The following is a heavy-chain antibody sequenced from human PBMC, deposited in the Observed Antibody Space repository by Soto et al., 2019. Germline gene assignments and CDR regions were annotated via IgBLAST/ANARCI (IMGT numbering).Heavy chain of an antibody. D-gene: IGHD4-17*01. Sequence: PGGSLRLSCAASGFTFSSYGMHWVRQAPGKGLEWVAVIWYDGSNKYYADSVKGRFTISRDNSKNMVYLEMNSLKTEDTAIYYCTTDSYMTNIIVRFDYWGHGTLVTVSS. J-gene: IGHJ4*01. CDR2: IWYDGSNK. V-gene: IGHV3-33*01. CDR1: GFTFSSYG. CDR3: TTDSYMTNIIVRFDY.